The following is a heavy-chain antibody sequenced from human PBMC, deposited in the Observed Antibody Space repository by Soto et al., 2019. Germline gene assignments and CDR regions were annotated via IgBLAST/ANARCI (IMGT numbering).Heavy chain of an antibody. V-gene: IGHV4-31*11. D-gene: IGHD6-13*01. CDR3: ARGISSSWYFYFDY. CDR2: IYYSGSI. CDR1: GDSISSAGYY. Sequence: PSYSPSLTSALSGDSISSAGYYWTRIRRHPGKGLEWIGYIYYSGSIYYNPSLKSRVTIPVDTSKNQFSLKLSSVTAADTAVYYCARGISSSWYFYFDYCGQGTLVT. J-gene: IGHJ4*02.